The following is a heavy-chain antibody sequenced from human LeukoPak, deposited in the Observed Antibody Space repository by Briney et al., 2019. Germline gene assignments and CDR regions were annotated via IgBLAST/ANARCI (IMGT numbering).Heavy chain of an antibody. V-gene: IGHV3-23*01. D-gene: IGHD6-19*01. CDR3: AKPVESGVWYGDFGY. J-gene: IGHJ4*02. CDR2: IRGSGGST. Sequence: GGSLRLSCAASGFTFSNYAMNWVRQSPGKGREWVSAIRGSGGSTYYADSVKGRFTISRDNSKNTLYLQMNSLRVEDTAVYYCAKPVESGVWYGDFGYWGQGTLVTVSS. CDR1: GFTFSNYA.